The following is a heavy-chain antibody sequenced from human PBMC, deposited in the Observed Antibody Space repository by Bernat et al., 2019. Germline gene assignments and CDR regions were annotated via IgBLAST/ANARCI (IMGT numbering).Heavy chain of an antibody. CDR3: ARRSPGGNWFDP. D-gene: IGHD3-16*01. CDR1: GGSISSGGYY. Sequence: QVLLQESGPGLVKPSQTLSLTCTVSGGSISSGGYYWSWIRQHPGKGLEWIGYIYYSGSTYYNPSLKSRVTISVDTSKNQFSLKLSSVTAADTAVYYCARRSPGGNWFDPWGQGTLVTVSS. CDR2: IYYSGST. V-gene: IGHV4-31*03. J-gene: IGHJ5*02.